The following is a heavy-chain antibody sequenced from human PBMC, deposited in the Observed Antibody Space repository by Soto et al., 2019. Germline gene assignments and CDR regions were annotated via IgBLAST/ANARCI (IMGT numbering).Heavy chain of an antibody. J-gene: IGHJ4*02. CDR3: ARDALVAGTTYFFDY. V-gene: IGHV1-3*01. D-gene: IGHD1-1*01. Sequence: FQGRVTITRDTSASTAYMELSSLRSEDTAVYYCARDALVAGTTYFFDYWGQGTLVTVSS.